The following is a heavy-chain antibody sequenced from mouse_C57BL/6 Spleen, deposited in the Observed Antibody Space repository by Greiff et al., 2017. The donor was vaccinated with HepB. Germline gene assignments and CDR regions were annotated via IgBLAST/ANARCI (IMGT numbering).Heavy chain of an antibody. CDR3: ARKGTTVVAKGAMDY. CDR2: IYHGSGGT. J-gene: IGHJ4*01. D-gene: IGHD1-1*01. CDR1: GYTFTGSW. V-gene: IGHV1-55*01. Sequence: QVQLQQPGAELVKPGASVKMSCKASGYTFTGSWITWVKQRPGQGLGWIGVIYHGSGGTNYNEKFKGKATLTVDTSSSTAYMQLSSLTSEDSAVYYCARKGTTVVAKGAMDYWGQGTSVTVSS.